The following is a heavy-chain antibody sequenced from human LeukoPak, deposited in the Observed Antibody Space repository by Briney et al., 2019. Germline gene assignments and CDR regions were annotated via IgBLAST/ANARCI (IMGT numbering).Heavy chain of an antibody. CDR3: ARVWRYLYANSIDY. CDR1: EFPFSSYH. J-gene: IGHJ4*02. Sequence: PGGSLRLSCAASEFPFSSYHMNWVRPAPGKGLEWVSSISSSSSYIYYAAPVKSRFTISRDNAKNSLYLQMNSLRAEDTAVYYCARVWRYLYANSIDYWGQGTLVTVSS. V-gene: IGHV3-21*04. CDR2: ISSSSSYI. D-gene: IGHD2-21*01.